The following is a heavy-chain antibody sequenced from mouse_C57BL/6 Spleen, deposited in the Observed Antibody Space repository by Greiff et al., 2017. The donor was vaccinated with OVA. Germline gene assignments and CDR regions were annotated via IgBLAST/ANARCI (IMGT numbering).Heavy chain of an antibody. D-gene: IGHD2-4*01. Sequence: VQLQQSGPELVKPGASVKISCKASGYSFTDYNMNWVKQSNGKSLEWIGVINPNYGTTSYNQKFKGKATLTVDQSSSTAYMQLNSLTSEDSADYYGAKGNDYDSYWYFDVWGTGTTVTVSS. J-gene: IGHJ1*03. CDR2: INPNYGTT. CDR1: GYSFTDYN. V-gene: IGHV1-39*01. CDR3: AKGNDYDSYWYFDV.